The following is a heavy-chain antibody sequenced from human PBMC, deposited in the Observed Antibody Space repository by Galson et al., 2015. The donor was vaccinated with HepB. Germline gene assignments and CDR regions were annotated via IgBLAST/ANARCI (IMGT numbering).Heavy chain of an antibody. D-gene: IGHD2-21*02. CDR2: ISWDGGST. CDR3: AKGSAIPLLYYYYGMDV. J-gene: IGHJ6*02. V-gene: IGHV3-43*01. Sequence: SLRLSCAASGFTFDDYTMHWVRQAPGKGLEWVSLISWDGGSTYYADSVKGRFTISRDNSKNSLYLQMNSLRTEDTALYYCAKGSAIPLLYYYYGMDVWSQGTTVTVSS. CDR1: GFTFDDYT.